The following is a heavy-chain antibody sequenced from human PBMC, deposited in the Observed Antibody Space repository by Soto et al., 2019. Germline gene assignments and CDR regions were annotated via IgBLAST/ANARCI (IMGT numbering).Heavy chain of an antibody. J-gene: IGHJ3*02. Sequence: QLHLVQSGAVVKKPGASVTVSCSASGYPVTAYYMHWVRQAPGRGLEWMGGINPATGAAKYTQTCRGGVRGARDPSPGTVFMELGGRTSEAPAVFYWAGGGGVGVAGSAAFDMWGQGTLVTVSS. D-gene: IGHD3-3*01. CDR2: INPATGAA. CDR1: GYPVTAYY. V-gene: IGHV1-2*02. CDR3: AGGGGVGVAGSAAFDM.